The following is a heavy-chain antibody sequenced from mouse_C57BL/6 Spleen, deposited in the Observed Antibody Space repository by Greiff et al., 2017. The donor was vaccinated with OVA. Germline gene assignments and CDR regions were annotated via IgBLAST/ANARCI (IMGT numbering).Heavy chain of an antibody. Sequence: VQLQQPGAELVMPGASVKLSCKASGYTFTSYWMHWVKQRPGQGLEWIGEIDPSDSYTNYNQKFKGKSTLTVDKSSSTAYMQLSSLTSEDSAVYYCARGEVRDEAMGYWGQGTSVTVSS. D-gene: IGHD2-14*01. V-gene: IGHV1-69*01. J-gene: IGHJ4*01. CDR1: GYTFTSYW. CDR3: ARGEVRDEAMGY. CDR2: IDPSDSYT.